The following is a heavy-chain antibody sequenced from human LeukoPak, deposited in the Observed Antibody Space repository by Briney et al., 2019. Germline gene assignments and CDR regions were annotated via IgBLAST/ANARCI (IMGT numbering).Heavy chain of an antibody. V-gene: IGHV1-24*01. D-gene: IGHD3-3*01. J-gene: IGHJ4*02. CDR1: GYTLTELS. CDR3: ATGYDFWSGYPY. CDR2: FDPEDGET. Sequence: ASVKVSCKVSGYTLTELSMHWVRKAPGKGLEWMGGFDPEDGETIYAQKFQGRVTMTEDTSTDTAYMELSSLRSEDTAVYYCATGYDFWSGYPYWGQGTLVTVSS.